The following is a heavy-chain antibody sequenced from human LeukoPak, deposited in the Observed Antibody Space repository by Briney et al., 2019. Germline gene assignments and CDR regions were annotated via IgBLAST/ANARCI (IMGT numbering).Heavy chain of an antibody. CDR2: ISAYNGNT. CDR1: GYTFTSYG. Sequence: ASVKVSCKASGYTFTSYGISWVRQAPGQGLEWMGWISAYNGNTNYAQKLQGRVTMTTDTSTSTAYMELRSLRSDDTAVYYRARDRGYSGYGWFDPWGQGTLVTVSS. CDR3: ARDRGYSGYGWFDP. D-gene: IGHD5-12*01. V-gene: IGHV1-18*01. J-gene: IGHJ5*02.